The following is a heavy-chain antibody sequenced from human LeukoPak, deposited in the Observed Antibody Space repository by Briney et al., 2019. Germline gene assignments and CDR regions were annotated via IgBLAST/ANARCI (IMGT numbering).Heavy chain of an antibody. CDR2: IYYSGST. CDR3: ARGSSNTYYYYMDV. V-gene: IGHV4-59*01. CDR1: GGSISSYY. J-gene: IGHJ6*03. D-gene: IGHD4-11*01. Sequence: SETLSLTCTVSGGSISSYYWSWIRQPPGKGLEWIGYIYYSGSTNYNPSLKSRVTISVDTSKNQFSLKLSSVTAADTAVYYCARGSSNTYYYYMDVWGKGTTVTVSS.